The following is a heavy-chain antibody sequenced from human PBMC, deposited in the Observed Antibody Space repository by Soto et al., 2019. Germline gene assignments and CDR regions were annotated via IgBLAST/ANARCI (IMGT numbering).Heavy chain of an antibody. D-gene: IGHD3-3*01. Sequence: QVQLVESGGGVVQPGRSLRLSCAASGFTFSSYGMHWVRQAPGKGLEWVAVIWYDGSNKYYADSVKGRFTISRDNSKNTLYLQMNSLRAEDTAVYYCARDSGITIFGVVTMDAFDIWGQGTMVTVSS. CDR2: IWYDGSNK. V-gene: IGHV3-33*01. CDR1: GFTFSSYG. CDR3: ARDSGITIFGVVTMDAFDI. J-gene: IGHJ3*02.